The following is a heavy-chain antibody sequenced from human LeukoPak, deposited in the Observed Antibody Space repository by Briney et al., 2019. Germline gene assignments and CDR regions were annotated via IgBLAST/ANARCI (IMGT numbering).Heavy chain of an antibody. CDR2: IKQDGSKK. CDR3: TRVGYIDEGIDY. CDR1: GFPFSSYW. Sequence: GGSLRLSCVASGFPFSSYWMTWVRQAPGKGLEWVANIKQDGSKKSYVDSVKGRFTISRDNAKNSLYLQMNSLRAEDTGIYYCTRVGYIDEGIDYWGQGTLVTVSS. J-gene: IGHJ4*02. V-gene: IGHV3-7*04. D-gene: IGHD5-24*01.